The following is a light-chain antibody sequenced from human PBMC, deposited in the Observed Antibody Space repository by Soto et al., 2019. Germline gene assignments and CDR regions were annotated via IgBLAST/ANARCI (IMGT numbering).Light chain of an antibody. CDR3: QQYHRSSIT. V-gene: IGKV1-5*02. J-gene: IGKJ5*01. CDR1: QGISSW. Sequence: DIHMTQSPSSVSASVGHRVTIICRASQGISSWLAWYQQKKGKAPKLLIYDASTLERGVPSRFSGTGYGTEFNLTISSLHPDDFATYYCQQYHRSSITFGQGTRLEIK. CDR2: DAS.